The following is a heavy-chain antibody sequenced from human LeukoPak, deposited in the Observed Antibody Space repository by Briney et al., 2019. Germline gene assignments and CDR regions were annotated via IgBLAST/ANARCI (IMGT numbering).Heavy chain of an antibody. V-gene: IGHV4-61*01. CDR3: ARDRYYYDSSGYYFAN. J-gene: IGHJ4*02. Sequence: SETLSLTCTVSGGSVSSGSSFWSWIRQPPGKGLEWIGYIYHSGNTNYNPSFKSRVTISVDTSKSQLSLKLNSVTAADTAVYYCARDRYYYDSSGYYFANWGQGTLVTVSS. D-gene: IGHD3-22*01. CDR2: IYHSGNT. CDR1: GGSVSSGSSF.